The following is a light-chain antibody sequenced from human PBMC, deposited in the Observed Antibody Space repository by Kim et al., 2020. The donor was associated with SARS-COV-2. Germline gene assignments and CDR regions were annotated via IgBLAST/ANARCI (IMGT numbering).Light chain of an antibody. CDR1: SLRSYY. V-gene: IGLV3-19*01. CDR3: NSRDSSGNHLDVV. J-gene: IGLJ2*01. CDR2: GKN. Sequence: SSELTQDPAVSVALGQTVRITCQGDSLRSYYASWYQQKPGQAPVLVIYGKNNRPSGIPDRFSGSSSGNTASLTITGAQAEDEADYYCNSRDSSGNHLDVVFGGGTQLTFL.